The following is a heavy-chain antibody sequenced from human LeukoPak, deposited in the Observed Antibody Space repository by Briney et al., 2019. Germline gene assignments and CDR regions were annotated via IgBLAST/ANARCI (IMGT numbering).Heavy chain of an antibody. CDR3: ARGPRSADWYSIDY. CDR2: IYNNGKT. D-gene: IGHD3-9*01. Sequence: AETLCLTCTASGGSISPYYWSWIRQPAGKGLEWIGRIYNNGKTNYNASLKTRVTISVHTSKNQFSLRLSSVTAADTAVYYCARGPRSADWYSIDYWGQGTLVTVSS. V-gene: IGHV4-4*07. CDR1: GGSISPYY. J-gene: IGHJ4*02.